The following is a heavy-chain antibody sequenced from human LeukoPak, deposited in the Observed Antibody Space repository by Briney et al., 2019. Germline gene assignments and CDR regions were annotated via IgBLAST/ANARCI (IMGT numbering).Heavy chain of an antibody. CDR2: ISANGGNT. Sequence: QPGGSLRLSCAASGFTFSSYAMTWVRQAPGKGREWVSSISANGGNTYYAYSVNSRFTISRDNSNNPLYLQMNSLRADDTAVYYCARVTGNSATYPIFDYWGQGTLVTVSS. J-gene: IGHJ4*02. V-gene: IGHV3-23*01. D-gene: IGHD1-26*01. CDR1: GFTFSSYA. CDR3: ARVTGNSATYPIFDY.